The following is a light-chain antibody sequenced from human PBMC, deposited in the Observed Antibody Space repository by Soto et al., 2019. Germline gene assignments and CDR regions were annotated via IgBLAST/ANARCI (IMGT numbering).Light chain of an antibody. J-gene: IGKJ2*01. CDR3: QQYGRSPYT. Sequence: EVVLTQSPGTLSLSPGDRATLSCRPSESVSSSQIAWYQQKPGQAPRLVIYGASSRANGIPDRFSGGGSGTEYTLTILRLEPEDFAVYYCQQYGRSPYTFGQGTKLEIK. V-gene: IGKV3-20*01. CDR1: ESVSSSQ. CDR2: GAS.